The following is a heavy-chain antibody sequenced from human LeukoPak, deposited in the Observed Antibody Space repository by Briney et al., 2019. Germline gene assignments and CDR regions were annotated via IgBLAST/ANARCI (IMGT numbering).Heavy chain of an antibody. J-gene: IGHJ4*02. Sequence: GGSLRLSCAASGFAFSSNSMNWVRQAPGKGLEWVSSISGSSSYIYYADSVKGRFTISRDNAKNTVYLQMNSLRAEDTAVYYCARDEGVGTTVRGFDYWGQGTLVTVSS. CDR2: ISGSSSYI. V-gene: IGHV3-21*01. CDR1: GFAFSSNS. CDR3: ARDEGVGTTVRGFDY. D-gene: IGHD1-26*01.